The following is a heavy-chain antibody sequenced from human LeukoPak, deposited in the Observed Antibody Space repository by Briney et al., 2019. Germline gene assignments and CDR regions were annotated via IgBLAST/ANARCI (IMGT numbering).Heavy chain of an antibody. J-gene: IGHJ3*02. CDR2: ISAYNGNT. V-gene: IGHV1-18*01. Sequence: GASVKVSCKASGYTFTSYGISWVRQAPGQGLAWVGWISAYNGNTNYAQKLQGRVTMTTDTSTSTAYMELRSLRSDDTAVYYCASGYSAVGYCSGGSCYSAFDIWGQGTMVTVSS. D-gene: IGHD2-15*01. CDR1: GYTFTSYG. CDR3: ASGYSAVGYCSGGSCYSAFDI.